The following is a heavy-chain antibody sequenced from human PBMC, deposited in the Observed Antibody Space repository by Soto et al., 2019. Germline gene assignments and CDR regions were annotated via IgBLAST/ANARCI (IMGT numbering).Heavy chain of an antibody. CDR3: AKDRASYYYYMDV. V-gene: IGHV3-9*01. Sequence: EVQLVESGGGLVQPGRSLRLSCAASGFTFDDYAMHWVRQAPGKGLEWVSGISWNSGSIGYADSVKGRFTISRDNAKNSMYLQMNSLRAEDTALYYCAKDRASYYYYMDVWGKGTTVTVSS. J-gene: IGHJ6*03. CDR1: GFTFDDYA. CDR2: ISWNSGSI.